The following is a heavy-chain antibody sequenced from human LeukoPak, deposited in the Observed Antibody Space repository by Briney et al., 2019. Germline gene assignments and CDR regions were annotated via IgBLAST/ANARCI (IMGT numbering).Heavy chain of an antibody. D-gene: IGHD6-6*01. J-gene: IGHJ6*02. CDR3: ARVGSIAARYYYYGMDV. CDR1: GGTFSSYA. Sequence: SVKVSCKASGGTFSSYAITWVRQAPGQGLEWMGRIIPILGIANYAQKFQGRVTITADKSTSTAYMELSSLRSEDTAVYYCARVGSIAARYYYYGMDVWGQGTTVTVSS. CDR2: IIPILGIA. V-gene: IGHV1-69*04.